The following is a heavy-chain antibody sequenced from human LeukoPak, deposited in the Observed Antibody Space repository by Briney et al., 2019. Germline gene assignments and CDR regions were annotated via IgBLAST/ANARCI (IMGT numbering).Heavy chain of an antibody. J-gene: IGHJ4*02. V-gene: IGHV3-7*01. CDR3: ANGDGFGY. D-gene: IGHD5-24*01. Sequence: GGSLRLSCATSGFTFSTYWMSWVRQAPGKGLEWVANIKQDGSEKYYADSVTGRFTISRDNAKNSLYLQMNSLRAEDTAVYYCANGDGFGYWGQGTLVTLSS. CDR2: IKQDGSEK. CDR1: GFTFSTYW.